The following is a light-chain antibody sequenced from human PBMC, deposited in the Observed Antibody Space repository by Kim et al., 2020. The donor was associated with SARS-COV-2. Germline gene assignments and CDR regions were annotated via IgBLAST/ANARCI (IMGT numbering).Light chain of an antibody. CDR3: QQYNSYWT. CDR1: QSISSW. J-gene: IGKJ1*01. V-gene: IGKV1-5*01. Sequence: DIQMTQSPSTLSASVGDRVTITCRASQSISSWLAWYQQKPGKAPKLLIYDASSLESGVQSRFSGSASGTEFTLTINSLESDDFATYYCQQYNSYWTFGQGTKVDIK. CDR2: DAS.